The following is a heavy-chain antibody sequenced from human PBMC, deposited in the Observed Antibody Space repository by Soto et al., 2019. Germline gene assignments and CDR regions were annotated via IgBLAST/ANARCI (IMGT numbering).Heavy chain of an antibody. J-gene: IGHJ5*02. V-gene: IGHV1-8*01. D-gene: IGHD3-10*01. Sequence: QVQLVQSGAKVKKPGASVKVSCKASGYTFTSYEINWVRQATGQGLEWMGWMNPNSGNTGYAQKFQGRVTMTRNTSISTAYMELSSRRSEDTAVYYYARGWYDGSGSPFDPWGRGTLFTVSS. CDR3: ARGWYDGSGSPFDP. CDR2: MNPNSGNT. CDR1: GYTFTSYE.